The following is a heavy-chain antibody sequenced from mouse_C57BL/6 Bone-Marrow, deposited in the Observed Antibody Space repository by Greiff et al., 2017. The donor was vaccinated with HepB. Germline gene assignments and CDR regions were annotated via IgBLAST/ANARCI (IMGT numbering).Heavy chain of an antibody. Sequence: EVKLMESGGGLVQPGGSMKLSCVASGFTFSNYWMNWVRQSPEKGLEWVAQIRLKSDNYATHYAESVKGRFTISRDDSKSSVYLQMNNLRAEDTGIYYCTVHYYGSSYVWGQGTTLTVSS. CDR1: GFTFSNYW. J-gene: IGHJ2*01. D-gene: IGHD1-1*01. V-gene: IGHV6-3*01. CDR2: IRLKSDNYAT. CDR3: TVHYYGSSYV.